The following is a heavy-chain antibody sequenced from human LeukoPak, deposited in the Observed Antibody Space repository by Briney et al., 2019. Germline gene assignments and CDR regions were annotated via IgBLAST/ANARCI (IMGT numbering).Heavy chain of an antibody. Sequence: SETLSLTCTVSGGSISSSNYYWGWIRQPPGEGLEWIGSIYYSGSTSYNPSLRSRVTISVDTSKNQFSLKLDSVTAADTAVYYCARNASDSGTSYFDYWGQGTPVTVSS. CDR1: GGSISSSNYY. J-gene: IGHJ4*02. D-gene: IGHD1-26*01. V-gene: IGHV4-39*01. CDR2: IYYSGST. CDR3: ARNASDSGTSYFDY.